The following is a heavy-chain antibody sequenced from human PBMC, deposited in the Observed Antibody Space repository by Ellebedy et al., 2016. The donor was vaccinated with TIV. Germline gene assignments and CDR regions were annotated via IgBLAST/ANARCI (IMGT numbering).Heavy chain of an antibody. Sequence: AASVKVSCKASGYTFTGYYMHWLRQDPGQGLEWMGWINPNSGGTNYAQKFQGRVTMTRDTSISTAYMELSRLRSDATAVYYCARAHQIGTRVYWGQGTLVTVSS. CDR3: ARAHQIGTRVY. V-gene: IGHV1-2*02. CDR1: GYTFTGYY. CDR2: INPNSGGT. D-gene: IGHD1-14*01. J-gene: IGHJ4*02.